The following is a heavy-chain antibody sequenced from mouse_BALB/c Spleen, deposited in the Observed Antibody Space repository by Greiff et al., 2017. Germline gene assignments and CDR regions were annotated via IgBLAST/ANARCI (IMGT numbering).Heavy chain of an antibody. D-gene: IGHD2-4*01. CDR3: TREREDDYDVPFAY. J-gene: IGHJ3*01. V-gene: IGHV1-5*01. CDR2: IYPGNSDT. Sequence: VQLKQSGTVLARPGASVKMSCKASGYTFTSYWMPWVKQRPGQGLEWIGAIYPGNSDTSYNQKFKGKAKLTAVTSSTAYIELSSLTNEDSAVYYCTREREDDYDVPFAYWGQGTLVTVSA. CDR1: GYTFTSYW.